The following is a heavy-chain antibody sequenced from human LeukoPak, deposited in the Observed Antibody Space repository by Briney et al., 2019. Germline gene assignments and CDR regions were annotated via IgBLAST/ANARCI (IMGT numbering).Heavy chain of an antibody. D-gene: IGHD5-12*01. CDR1: GFTFSSFA. Sequence: GSLRLSCAASGFTFSSFAMSWVRQAPGKGLEWVSAISGSGGSTYYADSVKGRFTISRDNSKNTLYLQMNSLRAEDTAVYYCAKDIRWLRYKIDMSFDYWGQGTLVTVPS. J-gene: IGHJ4*02. V-gene: IGHV3-23*01. CDR2: ISGSGGST. CDR3: AKDIRWLRYKIDMSFDY.